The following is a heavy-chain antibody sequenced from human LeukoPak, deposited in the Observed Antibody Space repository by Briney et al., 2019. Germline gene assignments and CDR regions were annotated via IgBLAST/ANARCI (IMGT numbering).Heavy chain of an antibody. Sequence: GGSLRLSCAASGFTFSSYAMSWVRQVPGKGLEWVSAISGSGGSTYYADSVKGRFTISGDNSKNTLYLQMNSLRAEDTAVYYCAKDLAPYYDFWSGYSRPTYYYYGMDVWGQGTTVTVSS. CDR3: AKDLAPYYDFWSGYSRPTYYYYGMDV. D-gene: IGHD3-3*01. CDR1: GFTFSSYA. J-gene: IGHJ6*02. CDR2: ISGSGGST. V-gene: IGHV3-23*01.